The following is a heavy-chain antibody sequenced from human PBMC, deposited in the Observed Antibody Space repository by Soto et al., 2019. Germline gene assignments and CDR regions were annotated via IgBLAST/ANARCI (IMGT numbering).Heavy chain of an antibody. CDR1: GFTFSSFA. CDR2: ISGSGGTT. Sequence: PGGSLRLSCAASGFTFSSFAMTWVRQAPGRGLEWISGISGSGGTTYDVDSVKGRFTISRDNSNNTLYLQMNNLRAEDSAVYYCAKDLVLLRSWGQGTQVTVSS. CDR3: AKDLVLLRS. D-gene: IGHD3-10*01. V-gene: IGHV3-23*01. J-gene: IGHJ5*02.